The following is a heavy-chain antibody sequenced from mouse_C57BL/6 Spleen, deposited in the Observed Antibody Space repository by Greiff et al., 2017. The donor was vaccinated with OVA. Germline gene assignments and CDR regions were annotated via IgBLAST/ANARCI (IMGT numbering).Heavy chain of an antibody. CDR1: GFSLTSYA. CDR3: ARITGTVPYYFDY. V-gene: IGHV2-9-1*01. D-gene: IGHD1-1*01. CDR2: IWTGGGT. J-gene: IGHJ2*01. Sequence: QVQLKESGPGLVAPSQSLSITCTVSGFSLTSYAISWVRQPPGKGLEWLGVIWTGGGTNYNSALNSRLSISKANSKSQVFLKMNSLQTDDTARYYCARITGTVPYYFDYWGQGTTLTVSS.